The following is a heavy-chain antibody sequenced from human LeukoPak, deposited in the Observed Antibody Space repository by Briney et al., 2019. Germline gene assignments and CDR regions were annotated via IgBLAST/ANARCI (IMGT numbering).Heavy chain of an antibody. D-gene: IGHD3-22*01. V-gene: IGHV3-21*01. Sequence: PGGSLRLSCAVSGFTFSSYSMNWVRQAPGKGLEWVASISSSSSYIYYADSVKGRFTISRDNAKNSVYLQMNSLRGEDTAVYYCARDFSGYYYNWGQGTLVTASS. CDR2: ISSSSSYI. CDR3: ARDFSGYYYN. J-gene: IGHJ4*02. CDR1: GFTFSSYS.